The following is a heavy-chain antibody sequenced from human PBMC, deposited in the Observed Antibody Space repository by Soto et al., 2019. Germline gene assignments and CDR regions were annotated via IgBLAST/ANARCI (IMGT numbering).Heavy chain of an antibody. CDR2: IYSGGST. CDR3: ARVARAAADL. Sequence: PVGSLRLSCAASGFTVSSNYMSWVRQAPGKGLEWVSVIYSGGSTYYADSVKGRFTISRDNSKNTLYLQMNSLRAEDTAVYYCARVARAAADLWGQGTLVTVSS. CDR1: GFTVSSNY. D-gene: IGHD6-13*01. V-gene: IGHV3-53*01. J-gene: IGHJ5*02.